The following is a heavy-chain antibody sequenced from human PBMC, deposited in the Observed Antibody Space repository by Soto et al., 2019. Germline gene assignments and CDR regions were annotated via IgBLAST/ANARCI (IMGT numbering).Heavy chain of an antibody. J-gene: IGHJ6*02. CDR1: GDSITNSDYY. Sequence: QVQLQESGPGLVKPSQTLSLTCTVSGDSITNSDYYWNWIRQSPGKGLEWIASIDYSGNTYYNPSLKSRVVISADTSKNLFSLKLRSVTAADTALYFCARDGPHYYGFDVWGQGTTVTVSS. V-gene: IGHV4-30-4*01. CDR2: IDYSGNT. CDR3: ARDGPHYYGFDV.